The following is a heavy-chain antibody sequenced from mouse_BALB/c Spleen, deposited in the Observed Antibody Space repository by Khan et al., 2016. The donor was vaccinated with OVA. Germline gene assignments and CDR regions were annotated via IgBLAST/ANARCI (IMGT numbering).Heavy chain of an antibody. Sequence: QVRLQQSGAELMKPGASVTISCKATGYTFSMYWIEWVKQRPGHGLEWCGDILPGSGNTNYNEKFKGKATFTAHTSSNTAYMELSSLTSEDSAVNYCARGGYNPAMDYWGQGTSVTVSS. V-gene: IGHV1-9*01. CDR3: ARGGYNPAMDY. CDR1: GYTFSMYW. CDR2: ILPGSGNT. D-gene: IGHD3-1*01. J-gene: IGHJ4*01.